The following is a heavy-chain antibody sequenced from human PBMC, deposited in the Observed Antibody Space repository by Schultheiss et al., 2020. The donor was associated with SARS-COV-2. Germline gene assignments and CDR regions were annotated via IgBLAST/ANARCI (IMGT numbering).Heavy chain of an antibody. CDR3: ASQYFYAGSGSIGVGMDV. D-gene: IGHD3-10*01. Sequence: SETLSLTCSVSGDSISSDIYCWGWIRQPPGKGLEWISTMFYSGNTYYRSSLKSRVTISADTSNNLFSLKMTSVTAADTAVYYGASQYFYAGSGSIGVGMDVWGQGTAVTVSS. V-gene: IGHV4-39*01. CDR1: GDSISSDIYC. J-gene: IGHJ6*02. CDR2: MFYSGNT.